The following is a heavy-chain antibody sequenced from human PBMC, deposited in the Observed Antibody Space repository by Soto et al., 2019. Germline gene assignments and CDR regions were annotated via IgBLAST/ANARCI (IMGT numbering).Heavy chain of an antibody. J-gene: IGHJ4*02. V-gene: IGHV3-30-3*01. CDR1: GFTFSNYA. CDR2: ITYDGSDK. CDR3: ARDMASILREIIIASIFDF. D-gene: IGHD3-10*01. Sequence: GGSLRLSCAGSGFTFSNYAMHWVRQAPGKGLQWVAVITYDGSDKYYADSVKGRFTISRDNSKNTLLLQMNSLRAEDTAVYYCARDMASILREIIIASIFDFWGQGTLVTVSS.